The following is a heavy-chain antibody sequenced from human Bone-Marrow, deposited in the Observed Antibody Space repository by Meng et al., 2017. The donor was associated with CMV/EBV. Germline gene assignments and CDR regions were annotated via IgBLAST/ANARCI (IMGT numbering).Heavy chain of an antibody. Sequence: SGFTFSSYAMSWVRQAPGKGLEWVSDISGSGGSTYYADSVKGRFTISRDNSKNTLYLQMNSLRAEDTAVYYCAKDEVGHYYDSSGYIWGQGTLVTVSS. CDR1: GFTFSSYA. CDR3: AKDEVGHYYDSSGYI. D-gene: IGHD3-22*01. CDR2: ISGSGGST. V-gene: IGHV3-23*01. J-gene: IGHJ4*02.